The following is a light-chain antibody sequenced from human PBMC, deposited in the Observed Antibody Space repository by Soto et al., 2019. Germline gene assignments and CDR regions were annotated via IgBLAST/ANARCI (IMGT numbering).Light chain of an antibody. V-gene: IGLV1-40*01. Sequence: QSVLTQPPSVSGAPGQSVTISCTGSSSNIGAGYDVHWYQQLPGTAPKLLIYHNSNRPSGVPDRFSGSKSGTSASLAITGLQAEDEADYYCQSYDSSLSGSRVFGTGTKLTVL. J-gene: IGLJ1*01. CDR1: SSNIGAGYD. CDR3: QSYDSSLSGSRV. CDR2: HNS.